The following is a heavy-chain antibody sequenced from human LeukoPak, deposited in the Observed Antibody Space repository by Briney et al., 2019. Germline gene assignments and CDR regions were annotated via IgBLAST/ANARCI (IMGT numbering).Heavy chain of an antibody. D-gene: IGHD6-19*01. V-gene: IGHV3-15*01. CDR3: XXYSSGSCPF. CDR2: IYRSSNGETT. J-gene: IGHJ4*02. Sequence: GGSLRLSCAASGITFSNAWMTWVRQAPGKGLEWVGRIYRSSNGETTDYGAPGKGRFTMSRDDSKNTLYLQMNSLKTEDTAVYYCXXYSSGSCPFWGQGTLVTVSS. CDR1: GITFSNAW.